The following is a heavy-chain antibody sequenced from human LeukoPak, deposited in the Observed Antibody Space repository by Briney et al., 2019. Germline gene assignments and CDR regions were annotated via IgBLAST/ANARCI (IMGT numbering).Heavy chain of an antibody. CDR1: GFTFSSYG. CDR2: ISYDGSNK. V-gene: IGHV3-30*03. D-gene: IGHD1-14*01. Sequence: GGSLRLSCAASGFTFSSYGMHWVRQAPGKGLEWVAVISYDGSNKYYADSVKGRFTISRDNSKNTLYLQMNSLRAEDTAVYYCARVLRRRYFDYWGQGTLVTVSS. CDR3: ARVLRRRYFDY. J-gene: IGHJ4*02.